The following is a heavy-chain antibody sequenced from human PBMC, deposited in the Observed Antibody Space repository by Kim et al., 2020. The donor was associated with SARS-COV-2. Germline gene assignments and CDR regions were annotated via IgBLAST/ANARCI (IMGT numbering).Heavy chain of an antibody. V-gene: IGHV3-23*01. CDR2: ISGSGGST. J-gene: IGHJ5*02. CDR3: AKDPIAARQRVDP. CDR1: GFTFSSYA. D-gene: IGHD6-6*01. Sequence: GGSLRLSCAASGFTFSSYAMSWVRQAPGKGLEWVSAISGSGGSTYYADSVKGRFTNSSDNSKNTLDLEMNILRAEDTAVYYCAKDPIAARQRVDPWGQGTLVTVSS.